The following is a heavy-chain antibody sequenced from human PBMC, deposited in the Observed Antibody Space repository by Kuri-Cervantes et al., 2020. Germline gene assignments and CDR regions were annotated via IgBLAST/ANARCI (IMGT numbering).Heavy chain of an antibody. J-gene: IGHJ5*02. Sequence: GSLRLSCTVSGGSISSYYWSWIRQPPGKGLEWIGSIYYSGITYYNPSLKSRVTISVDTSKKQFSLKLSSVTAADTAVYYCARLATYYYDSSDFDPWGQGTLVTVSS. CDR2: IYYSGIT. CDR1: GGSISSYY. CDR3: ARLATYYYDSSDFDP. D-gene: IGHD3-22*01. V-gene: IGHV4-39*01.